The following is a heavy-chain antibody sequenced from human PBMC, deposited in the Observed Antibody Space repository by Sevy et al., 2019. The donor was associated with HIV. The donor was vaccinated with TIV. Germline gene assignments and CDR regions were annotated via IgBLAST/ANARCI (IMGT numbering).Heavy chain of an antibody. J-gene: IGHJ4*02. CDR1: GFDFSSHW. Sequence: GGSLRLSCVASGFDFSSHWMQWVRQAPGKGLVWVSRMNTDGSSTNYADSVKGRFTISRDNAKNTLYLEMNNLRDEDTALYYCATPRFDFWGPGTLVTVSS. CDR2: MNTDGSST. CDR3: ATPRFDF. V-gene: IGHV3-74*01.